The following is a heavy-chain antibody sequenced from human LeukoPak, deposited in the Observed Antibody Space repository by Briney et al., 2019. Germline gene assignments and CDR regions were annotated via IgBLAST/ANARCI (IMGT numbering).Heavy chain of an antibody. CDR3: ALLSPFDY. CDR2: ISGSGGST. Sequence: GGSLRLSCAASEFSVGSNYMTWVRQAPGKGLEWVSAISGSGGSTYYADSVKGRFTISRDNSKNTLYLQMNSLRAEDTAVYYCALLSPFDYWGRGTLVTVSS. CDR1: EFSVGSNY. J-gene: IGHJ4*02. D-gene: IGHD2-15*01. V-gene: IGHV3-23*01.